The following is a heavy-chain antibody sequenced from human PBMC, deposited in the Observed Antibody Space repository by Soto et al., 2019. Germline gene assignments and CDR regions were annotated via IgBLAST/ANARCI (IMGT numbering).Heavy chain of an antibody. CDR2: IYYSGST. Sequence: NPSETLSLTGTVSGGSISRYYWSWIRQPPGKGLEWIGYIYYSGSTNYNPSLKSRVTISVDTSKNQFSLKLSSVTAADTAVYYCARTRGAAPDYWGQGTLVTVSS. D-gene: IGHD3-16*01. J-gene: IGHJ4*02. CDR1: GGSISRYY. V-gene: IGHV4-59*01. CDR3: ARTRGAAPDY.